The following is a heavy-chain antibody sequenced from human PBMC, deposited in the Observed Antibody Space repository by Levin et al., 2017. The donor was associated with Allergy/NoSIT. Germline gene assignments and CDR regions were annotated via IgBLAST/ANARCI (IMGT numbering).Heavy chain of an antibody. CDR1: GFTFDDYG. D-gene: IGHD3-10*01. Sequence: GGSLRLSCAASGFTFDDYGMSWVRQAPGKGLEWVSGINWNGGSTGYADSVKGRFTISRDNAKNSLYLQMNSLRAEDTALYYCARDRASNVLLWFGESIHDAFDIWGQGTMVTVSS. J-gene: IGHJ3*02. CDR3: ARDRASNVLLWFGESIHDAFDI. V-gene: IGHV3-20*04. CDR2: INWNGGST.